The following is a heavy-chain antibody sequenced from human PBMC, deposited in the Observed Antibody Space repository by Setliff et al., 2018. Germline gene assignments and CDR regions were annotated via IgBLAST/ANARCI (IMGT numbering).Heavy chain of an antibody. CDR1: RGSINSHY. CDR3: ARDRGSNNSPEDFDY. Sequence: SETLSLTCTVSRGSINSHYWSWIRQPAGEGLEWIGRIFGSGSTNYNPSLKSRVTMSIDTSKNQFFLKVRSVTAADTAVYYCARDRGSNNSPEDFDYWGLGTLVTVSS. J-gene: IGHJ4*02. D-gene: IGHD1-1*01. V-gene: IGHV4-4*07. CDR2: IFGSGST.